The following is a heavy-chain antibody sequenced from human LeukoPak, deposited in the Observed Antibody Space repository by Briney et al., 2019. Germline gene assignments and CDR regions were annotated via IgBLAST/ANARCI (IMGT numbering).Heavy chain of an antibody. Sequence: SETLSLTCTVSGGSISSNHWAWIRQPPGKGLEWIGNIYYSGSTYYNPSLKSRVTISVGTSKNQFSLRLSSVTAADTAVYYCAGRLRSGVDYWGQGTLVTVSS. J-gene: IGHJ4*02. CDR1: GGSISSNH. D-gene: IGHD1-26*01. CDR3: AGRLRSGVDY. CDR2: IYYSGST. V-gene: IGHV4-39*01.